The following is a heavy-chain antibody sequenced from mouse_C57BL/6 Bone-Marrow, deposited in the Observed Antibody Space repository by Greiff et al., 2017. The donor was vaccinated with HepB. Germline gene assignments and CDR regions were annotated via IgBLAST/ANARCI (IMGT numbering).Heavy chain of an antibody. CDR3: ASGYFDV. V-gene: IGHV1-76*01. CDR2: IYPGSGNT. CDR1: GYTFTDYY. J-gene: IGHJ1*03. Sequence: VQLVESGAELVRPGASVKLSCKASGYTFTDYYINWVKQRPGQGLEWIARIYPGSGNTYYNEKFKGKATLTAEKSSSTAYMQLSSLTSEDSAVYFCASGYFDVWGTGTTVTVSS.